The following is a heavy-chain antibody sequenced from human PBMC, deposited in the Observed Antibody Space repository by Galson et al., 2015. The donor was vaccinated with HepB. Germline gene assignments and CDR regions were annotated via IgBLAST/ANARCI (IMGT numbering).Heavy chain of an antibody. CDR2: VSGGGGSS. CDR1: GFSFSTYA. J-gene: IGHJ4*02. D-gene: IGHD2-8*01. CDR3: AKDRGRRDWGVRWCYLFDY. Sequence: SLRLSCAASGFSFSTYAMSWVRQAPGKGLEWVSAVSGGGGSSYHADSVKGRFTISRDNSKNTLYLRMTSLRPEDTAVYYCAKDRGRRDWGVRWCYLFDYWGQGTLVTVSS. V-gene: IGHV3-23*01.